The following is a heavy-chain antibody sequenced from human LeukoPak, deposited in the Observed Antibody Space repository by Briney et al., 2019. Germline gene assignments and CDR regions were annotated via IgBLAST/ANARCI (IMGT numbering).Heavy chain of an antibody. CDR3: VARESSGYFSYYFDY. J-gene: IGHJ4*02. V-gene: IGHV3-30*03. CDR1: GFPFSNYG. CDR2: ISYDRRNK. D-gene: IGHD3-22*01. Sequence: GRSLRLSCAASGFPFSNYGVHWVREAPGKGLEWVAFISYDRRNKYYADSVKGRFTISRDNSQNTLSLQMNSLRAEDTAVYYCVARESSGYFSYYFDYWGQGTLVTVSS.